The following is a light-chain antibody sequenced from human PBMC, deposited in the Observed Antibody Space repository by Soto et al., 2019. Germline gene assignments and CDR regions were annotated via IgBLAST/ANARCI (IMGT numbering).Light chain of an antibody. Sequence: EVVLTQSPGTLSLSPVERATLSCRASQSVSRRYLAWYQQKTGQAHRLLIYGASSRAAGVPDRFSGSGSGTDFTLTLSRLEPEEFSVYACQQYRSSPWTFGHGTKVEIK. V-gene: IGKV3-20*01. CDR2: GAS. J-gene: IGKJ1*01. CDR1: QSVSRRY. CDR3: QQYRSSPWT.